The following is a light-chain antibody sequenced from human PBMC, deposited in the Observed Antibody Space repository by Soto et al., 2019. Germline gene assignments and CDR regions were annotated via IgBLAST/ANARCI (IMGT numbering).Light chain of an antibody. CDR1: QSVSSSY. J-gene: IGKJ1*01. Sequence: DIVLTQSPGTLSLSPGERATLSCRASQSVSSSYLAWYQQKNGQAPRLIIYGASSRATGIPDRFSGSGSGTDFTLTISRLEPEDFAVYYCQQYGRSPTTFGQGTKVDI. CDR2: GAS. V-gene: IGKV3-20*01. CDR3: QQYGRSPTT.